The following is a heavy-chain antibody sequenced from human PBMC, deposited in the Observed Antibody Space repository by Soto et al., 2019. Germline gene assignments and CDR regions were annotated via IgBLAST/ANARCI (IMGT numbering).Heavy chain of an antibody. CDR1: GFTFSGYS. D-gene: IGHD3-10*01. CDR3: ARDGYGSGSSNYYMDV. CDR2: ISSNGGST. V-gene: IGHV3-64*01. Sequence: GGSLRLSCAASGFTFSGYSMHWVRQAPGKGLEYVSAISSNGGSTYYANSVKGRFTISRDNSKNTLYLQMGSLRAEDMAVYYCARDGYGSGSSNYYMDVWGKGTTVTVSS. J-gene: IGHJ6*03.